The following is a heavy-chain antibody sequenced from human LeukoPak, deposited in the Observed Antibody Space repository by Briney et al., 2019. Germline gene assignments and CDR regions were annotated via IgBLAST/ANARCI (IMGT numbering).Heavy chain of an antibody. CDR1: GYTFTGYY. J-gene: IGHJ4*02. Sequence: ASVKVSCEASGYTFTGYYMHWVRQAPGQGLEWMGWINPNSGGTNYAQKFQGRVTMTRDTSISTAYMELSRLRSDDTAVYYCARSSYSYGEYYFDYWGQGTLVTVSS. CDR3: ARSSYSYGEYYFDY. CDR2: INPNSGGT. D-gene: IGHD5-18*01. V-gene: IGHV1-2*02.